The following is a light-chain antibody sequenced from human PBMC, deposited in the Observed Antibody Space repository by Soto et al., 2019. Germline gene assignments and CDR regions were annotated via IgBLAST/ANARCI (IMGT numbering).Light chain of an antibody. Sequence: SYELTQPPSVSVSPGHTASITCSGDKLGDKYACWYQQKPGQSPVLVIYQDNKRPSGIPERFSGSNSGNTATLTISGTQTIDEAVYYCQAFDSSTASCVFGTGTQLTVL. CDR2: QDN. V-gene: IGLV3-1*01. J-gene: IGLJ7*01. CDR1: KLGDKY. CDR3: QAFDSSTASCV.